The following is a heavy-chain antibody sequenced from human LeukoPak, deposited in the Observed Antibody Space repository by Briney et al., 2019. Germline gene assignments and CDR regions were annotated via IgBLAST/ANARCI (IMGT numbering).Heavy chain of an antibody. CDR2: IWYDGTNK. J-gene: IGHJ4*02. D-gene: IGHD2-15*01. V-gene: IGHV3-33*01. Sequence: GGSLRLSCVASGFTFSSYGMHWVRQAPGKGLEWVAVIWYDGTNKYYADSVKGRFTISRDSPKNTLYLQMNSLRVEDTAIYYCARDRGWPAVHFDLWGQGTLVTVPS. CDR1: GFTFSSYG. CDR3: ARDRGWPAVHFDL.